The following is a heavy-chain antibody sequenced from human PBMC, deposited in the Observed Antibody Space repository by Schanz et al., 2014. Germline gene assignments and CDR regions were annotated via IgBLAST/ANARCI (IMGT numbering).Heavy chain of an antibody. D-gene: IGHD6-19*01. CDR2: ISGGGGSA. Sequence: EVQLVESGGGLVQPGGSLRLSCAASGFTFNNYDMNWVRLVPGKGLECVSGISGGGGSAYYADSVKGRFTISRDNSKNTLYLQMSSLRAEDTAVYYCAKAYSSGWYDLDYWGQGTLVTVSS. V-gene: IGHV3-23*04. CDR3: AKAYSSGWYDLDY. CDR1: GFTFNNYD. J-gene: IGHJ4*02.